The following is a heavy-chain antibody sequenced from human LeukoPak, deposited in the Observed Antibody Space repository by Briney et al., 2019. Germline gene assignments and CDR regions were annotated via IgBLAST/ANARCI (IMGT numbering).Heavy chain of an antibody. CDR2: LYPKNGET. V-gene: IGHV1-69-2*01. CDR1: GYSFSNHF. J-gene: IGHJ3*01. Sequence: ASVKISCRTSGYSFSNHFVYWVRQGPGKGLERLGRLYPKNGETVYAKKFQSRLTITADTTTDTAHIQLHSPTSDASTIDYYSTFPTYVDTSIRLNDVIDHWAQGTLVTVSS. CDR3: STFPTYVDTSIRLNDVIDH. D-gene: IGHD2-2*02.